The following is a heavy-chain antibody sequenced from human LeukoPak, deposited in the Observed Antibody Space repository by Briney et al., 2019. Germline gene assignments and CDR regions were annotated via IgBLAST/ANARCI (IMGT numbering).Heavy chain of an antibody. Sequence: PSGTLSLTCAVSGGSISSSNWWSCVRQPPGKGLEWIGEIYHSGSTNYNPSLKSRVTISVDKSKNHFSLNLSSVTAADTAVYYCARDDSGTYAALDYWGQGTLVTVSS. J-gene: IGHJ4*02. CDR2: IYHSGST. CDR3: ARDDSGTYAALDY. D-gene: IGHD1-26*01. V-gene: IGHV4-4*02. CDR1: GGSISSSNW.